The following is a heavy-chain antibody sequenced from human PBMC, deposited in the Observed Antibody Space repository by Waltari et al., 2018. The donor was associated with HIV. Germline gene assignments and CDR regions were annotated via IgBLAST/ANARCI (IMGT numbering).Heavy chain of an antibody. V-gene: IGHV3-15*01. CDR3: TTGGYPTEAFDV. D-gene: IGHD5-12*01. Sequence: EVQAAESGGGLVKPGGSLTVSSASFQLTFEDVWMTWVRQAPVKGLGWVGRIKSKKDGGATDYAATVKGGFVNSRDDSQNTLYLQVSGLRSEDAAMYYCTTGGYPTEAFDVWGQGTMVTVSP. CDR1: QLTFEDVW. J-gene: IGHJ3*01. CDR2: IKSKKDGGAT.